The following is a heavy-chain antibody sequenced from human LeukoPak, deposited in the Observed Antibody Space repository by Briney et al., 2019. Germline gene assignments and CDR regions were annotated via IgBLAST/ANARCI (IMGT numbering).Heavy chain of an antibody. D-gene: IGHD4-11*01. Sequence: PGGSLRLSCAASGFTFSNYGMHWVRQAPDKGLEWVAFIRYDGSNKYCADSVKGRFTVSRDNTKNTLYLQMNSLRAEDTAAYYCAKEKNDYSDYSYMDVWGKGTTVTVSS. CDR1: GFTFSNYG. CDR2: IRYDGSNK. J-gene: IGHJ6*03. V-gene: IGHV3-30*02. CDR3: AKEKNDYSDYSYMDV.